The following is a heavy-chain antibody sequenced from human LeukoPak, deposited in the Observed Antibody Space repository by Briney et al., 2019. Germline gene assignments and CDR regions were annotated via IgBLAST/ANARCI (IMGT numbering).Heavy chain of an antibody. CDR1: GFTFSSYG. CDR2: IRYDGSNK. CDR3: AKDQYYDFWSGYRPQYFDY. Sequence: GGSLRLSCAASGFTFSSYGMHWVRQAPGKGLEWAAFIRYDGSNKYYADSVKGRFTISRDNSKNTLYLQMNSLRAEDTAVYYCAKDQYYDFWSGYRPQYFDYWGQGTLVTASS. D-gene: IGHD3-3*01. J-gene: IGHJ4*02. V-gene: IGHV3-30*02.